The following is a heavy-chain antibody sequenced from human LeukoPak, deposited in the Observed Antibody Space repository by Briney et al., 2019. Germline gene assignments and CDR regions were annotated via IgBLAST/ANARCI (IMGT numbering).Heavy chain of an antibody. V-gene: IGHV1-18*04. CDR2: ISAYNGNT. CDR3: ARGPSTKDQLLSDY. J-gene: IGHJ4*02. D-gene: IGHD2-2*01. CDR1: GYTFTSYG. Sequence: ASVKVSCKASGYTFTSYGISWVRQAPGQGLEWMGWISAYNGNTNYAQKLQGRVTMTTDKSTSTAYMELRSLRSDDTAVYYCARGPSTKDQLLSDYWGQGTLVTVSS.